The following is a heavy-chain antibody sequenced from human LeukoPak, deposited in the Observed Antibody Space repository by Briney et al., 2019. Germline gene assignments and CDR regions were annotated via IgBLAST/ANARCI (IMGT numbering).Heavy chain of an antibody. V-gene: IGHV3-74*01. CDR1: GFTFSTYW. CDR2: INSDGSNT. J-gene: IGHJ4*02. D-gene: IGHD4-17*01. CDR3: ARDDYGDYFFPY. Sequence: GGSLRLSCAASGFTFSTYWMHWVRQAPGKGLVWVSRINSDGSNTNYADSVKGRFTISRDNAKNTLYLQMNSLRAEDTAVYYCARDDYGDYFFPYWGQGTLVTVSS.